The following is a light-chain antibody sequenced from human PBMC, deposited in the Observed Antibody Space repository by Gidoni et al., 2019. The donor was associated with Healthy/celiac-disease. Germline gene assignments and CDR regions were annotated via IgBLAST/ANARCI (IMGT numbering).Light chain of an antibody. CDR1: KLGDKY. Sequence: SYELTQPPSVSVPPGQTASITCTGDKLGDKYACWYQQKPGQSPVLVIYQDSKRPSGIPERFSGSNSGNTATLTISGTQAMDEADDYCQAWDSSTAEFGGGTKLTVL. CDR2: QDS. J-gene: IGLJ2*01. CDR3: QAWDSSTAE. V-gene: IGLV3-1*01.